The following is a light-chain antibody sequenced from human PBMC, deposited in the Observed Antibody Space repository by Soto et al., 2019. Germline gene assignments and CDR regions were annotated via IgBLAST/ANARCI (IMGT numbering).Light chain of an antibody. CDR1: QGISSY. CDR3: QQLNSYPSIT. CDR2: AAS. Sequence: IQLTQSPSSLSASVGDRVTITCRASQGISSYLAWCQQKPGKAPKLLLYAASTLQSGVPSRFSGSGSGTDFTLTINSLQPEDFATYYCQQLNSYPSITFGQGTRLEIK. V-gene: IGKV1-9*01. J-gene: IGKJ5*01.